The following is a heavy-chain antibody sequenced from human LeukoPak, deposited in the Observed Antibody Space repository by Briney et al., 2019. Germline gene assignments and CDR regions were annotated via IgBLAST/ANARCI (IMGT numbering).Heavy chain of an antibody. CDR2: ISGSGGNS. CDR1: GFTFSSYA. V-gene: IGHV3-23*01. Sequence: SGGSLRLSCAASGFTFSSYAMSWVRQAPWKGLEWVSAISGSGGNSYYADSLKVRFTISRDNAKNSLYLQMNSLRAEDTAVYYCARARVPASIPGLSLRNWFDPWGQGTLVTVSS. J-gene: IGHJ5*02. D-gene: IGHD2-2*02. CDR3: ARARVPASIPGLSLRNWFDP.